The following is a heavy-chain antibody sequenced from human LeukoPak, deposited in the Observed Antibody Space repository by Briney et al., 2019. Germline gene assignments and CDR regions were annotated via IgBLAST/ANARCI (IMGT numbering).Heavy chain of an antibody. J-gene: IGHJ4*02. V-gene: IGHV4-59*08. CDR1: GGSISSYY. CDR2: IYYSGST. D-gene: IGHD6-6*01. Sequence: SETLSLTCTVSGGSISSYYWSWIRQPPGKGLEWIGYIYYSGSTNYNPSLKSRVTISVDTSKNQFSLKLSSVTAAHTAVYYCARRYSSSGYFDYRGQGTLVTVSS. CDR3: ARRYSSSGYFDY.